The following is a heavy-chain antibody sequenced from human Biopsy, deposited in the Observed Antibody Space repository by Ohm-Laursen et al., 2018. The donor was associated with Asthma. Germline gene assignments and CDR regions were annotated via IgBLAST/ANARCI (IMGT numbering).Heavy chain of an antibody. Sequence: SVKVSYKTSGYTFNSAGITWARQAPGQGLEWMGWISVYNGNTKVAQKLQDRVTMITDTSTSTAYMELRSLRSDDTAVYFCARAVDYSHYYGIDVWGQGTTVTVS. CDR1: GYTFNSAG. D-gene: IGHD3-10*01. V-gene: IGHV1-18*01. CDR2: ISVYNGNT. CDR3: ARAVDYSHYYGIDV. J-gene: IGHJ6*02.